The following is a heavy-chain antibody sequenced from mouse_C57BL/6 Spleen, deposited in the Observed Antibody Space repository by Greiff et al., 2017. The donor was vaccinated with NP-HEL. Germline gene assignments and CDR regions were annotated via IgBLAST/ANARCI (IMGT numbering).Heavy chain of an antibody. Sequence: EVLLVESGGGLVKPGGSLKLSCAASGFTFSSYSLSWVRQTPEQRLEWVATISGGGGNTYYPDSVKGRFTISRDNAKNTLYLQMSSLRSEDTALYYCARQGVYYDYDGAMDYWGQGTSVTVSS. V-gene: IGHV5-9*01. CDR3: ARQGVYYDYDGAMDY. CDR1: GFTFSSYS. CDR2: ISGGGGNT. D-gene: IGHD2-4*01. J-gene: IGHJ4*01.